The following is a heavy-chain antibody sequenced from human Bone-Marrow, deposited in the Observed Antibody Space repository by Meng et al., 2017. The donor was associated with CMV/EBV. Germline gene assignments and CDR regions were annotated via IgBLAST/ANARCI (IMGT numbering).Heavy chain of an antibody. CDR3: ARDGKWELLFHFDY. CDR2: ISWNSGSI. J-gene: IGHJ4*02. D-gene: IGHD1-26*01. CDR1: GFTFGHYA. Sequence: SLKISCAASGFTFGHYAIHWVRQAPGKGLEWVSGISWNSGSIGYADSVKGRFTISRDNAKNSLYLQMNSLRAEDTAVYYCARDGKWELLFHFDYWGQGTLVTVSS. V-gene: IGHV3-9*01.